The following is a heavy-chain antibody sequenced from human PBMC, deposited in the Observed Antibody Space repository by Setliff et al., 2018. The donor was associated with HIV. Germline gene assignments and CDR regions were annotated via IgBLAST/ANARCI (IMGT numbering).Heavy chain of an antibody. J-gene: IGHJ6*02. D-gene: IGHD3-22*01. CDR3: ARSRTSSGYYGVTGYGMDV. CDR1: GYPISSGYY. Sequence: SETLSLTCTVSGYPISSGYYWGWIRQPPGKGLEWIGSIYHSGTTYYNPSLKSRVTISVATSKNQFSLKLNSVTTADTAVYYRARSRTSSGYYGVTGYGMDVWGQGTTVTVSS. V-gene: IGHV4-38-2*02. CDR2: IYHSGTT.